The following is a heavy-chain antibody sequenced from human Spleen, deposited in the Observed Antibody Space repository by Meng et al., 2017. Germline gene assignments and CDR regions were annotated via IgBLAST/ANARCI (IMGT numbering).Heavy chain of an antibody. Sequence: GESLKISCEGSGFTFSNAYMTWVRQVPGKRLEWVGRIKSKPDGETIDYAAPVKGRFTISRDDSKNTVYLQMNSLRAEDTAVYNCARAGGYSGIYFDYWGQGTLVTVSS. V-gene: IGHV3-15*05. CDR2: IKSKPDGETI. J-gene: IGHJ4*02. D-gene: IGHD5-12*01. CDR3: ARAGGYSGIYFDY. CDR1: GFTFSNAY.